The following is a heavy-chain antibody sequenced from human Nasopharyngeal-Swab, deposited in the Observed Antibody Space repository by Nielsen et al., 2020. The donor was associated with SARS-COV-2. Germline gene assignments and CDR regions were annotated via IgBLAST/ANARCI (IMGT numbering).Heavy chain of an antibody. CDR1: GFTFSSYA. CDR2: ICGSGGCP. CDR3: AKYDFWSGYMDV. Sequence: GGSLRLSCEVSGFTFSSYAMNWVRHAPGKGLEWVSGICGSGGCPYYADSVKGRFTVSRDNSRNTLYLQMSSLRVEDTAIYYCAKYDFWSGYMDVWGQGTTVTVSS. J-gene: IGHJ6*03. V-gene: IGHV3-23*01. D-gene: IGHD3-3*01.